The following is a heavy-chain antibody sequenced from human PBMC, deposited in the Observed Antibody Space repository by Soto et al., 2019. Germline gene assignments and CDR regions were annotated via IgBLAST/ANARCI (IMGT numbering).Heavy chain of an antibody. D-gene: IGHD1-26*01. CDR2: ISGSGGST. CDR1: GVTCSSDA. Sequence: GGSLRLSCAAAGVTCSSDAMSWVRQSPGKGLEWVSAISGSGGSTYYADSVKGRFTISRDNSKNTLYLQMNSLRAEDTAVYYCAKVARQPSGSYLPPHYWGQGTLVTVSS. J-gene: IGHJ4*02. CDR3: AKVARQPSGSYLPPHY. V-gene: IGHV3-23*01.